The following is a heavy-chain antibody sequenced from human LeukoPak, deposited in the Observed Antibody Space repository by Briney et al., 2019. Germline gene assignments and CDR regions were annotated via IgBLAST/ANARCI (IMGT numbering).Heavy chain of an antibody. CDR2: IKGDDSAR. V-gene: IGHV3-7*01. Sequence: GGSLRLSCAASGFTFSTYWMAWVRQAPGKGLEWVANIKGDDSARHQADSVKGRFTISRDNAQNSVYLQMSSLRGEDTAIYYCARDLVGSLDYWGQGTLVTVSS. D-gene: IGHD1-26*01. J-gene: IGHJ4*02. CDR1: GFTFSTYW. CDR3: ARDLVGSLDY.